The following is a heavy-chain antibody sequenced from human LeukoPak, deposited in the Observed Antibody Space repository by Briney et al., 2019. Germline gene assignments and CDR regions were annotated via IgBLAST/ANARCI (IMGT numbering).Heavy chain of an antibody. Sequence: SETLSLSCTVSGGSISSYYWSWIRQPPGKGLEWIGYIYYSGSTNYNPSLKSRVTISVDTSKNQFSLKLSSVTAADTAVYYCASYTTSRYCSSTSCYRAFDIWGQGTMVTVSS. CDR1: GGSISSYY. CDR3: ASYTTSRYCSSTSCYRAFDI. V-gene: IGHV4-59*01. CDR2: IYYSGST. D-gene: IGHD2-2*01. J-gene: IGHJ3*02.